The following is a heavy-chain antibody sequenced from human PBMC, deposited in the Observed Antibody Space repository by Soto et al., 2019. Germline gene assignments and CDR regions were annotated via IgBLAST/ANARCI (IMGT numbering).Heavy chain of an antibody. CDR1: GASISSSSYY. J-gene: IGHJ4*02. Sequence: SETLSLTCTVSGASISSSSYYWGWIRQPPGKGLEWIGSIYYSGSTNHNPSLKSRVTMFIDASKNQISQNLSSVTAADAAMYYCVRRELGRPIDYWGQGTLVTVSS. V-gene: IGHV4-39*01. CDR3: VRRELGRPIDY. D-gene: IGHD6-6*01. CDR2: IYYSGST.